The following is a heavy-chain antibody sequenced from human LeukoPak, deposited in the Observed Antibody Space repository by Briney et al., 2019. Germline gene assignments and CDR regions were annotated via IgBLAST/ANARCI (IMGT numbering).Heavy chain of an antibody. CDR1: GVSISSSSYD. V-gene: IGHV4-39*07. D-gene: IGHD5-18*01. Sequence: AETLSLTCTVSGVSISSSSYDWGWIRQPPGKGLEWIGSIYDSESTYYNPSLRSRVTISVDTSKNQFSLQLSSVTAADTAVYYCARTLAGYSYGYPPLEFDYWGQGTLVTVSS. CDR3: ARTLAGYSYGYPPLEFDY. CDR2: IYDSEST. J-gene: IGHJ4*02.